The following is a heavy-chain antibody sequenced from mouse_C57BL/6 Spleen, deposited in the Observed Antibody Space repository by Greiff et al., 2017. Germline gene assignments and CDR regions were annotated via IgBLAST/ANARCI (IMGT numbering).Heavy chain of an antibody. CDR1: GFNIKDYY. CDR3: AREELGRQDYFDY. D-gene: IGHD4-1*01. CDR2: IDPEDGET. J-gene: IGHJ2*01. Sequence: EVQVVESGAELVKPGASVKLSCTASGFNIKDYYMHWVKQRTEQGLEWIGRIDPEDGETKYAPKFQGKATITADTSSNTAYLQLSSLTSEDTAVYYCAREELGRQDYFDYWGQGTTLTVSS. V-gene: IGHV14-2*01.